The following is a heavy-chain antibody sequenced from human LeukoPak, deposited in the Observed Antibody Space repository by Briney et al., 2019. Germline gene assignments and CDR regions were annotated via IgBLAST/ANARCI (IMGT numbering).Heavy chain of an antibody. D-gene: IGHD6-13*01. J-gene: IGHJ6*02. V-gene: IGHV1-2*06. CDR3: ARETRSSWYYYYYGMDV. CDR1: GYTFTSYG. Sequence: ASVKVSCKASGYTFTSYGISWVRQAPGQGLEWMGRINPNSGGTNYAQKFQGRVTMTRDTSISTAYMELSRLRSDDTAVYYCARETRSSWYYYYYGMDVWGQGTTVTVSS. CDR2: INPNSGGT.